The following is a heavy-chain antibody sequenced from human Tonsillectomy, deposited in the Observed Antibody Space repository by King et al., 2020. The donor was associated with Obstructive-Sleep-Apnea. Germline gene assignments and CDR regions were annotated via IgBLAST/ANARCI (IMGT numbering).Heavy chain of an antibody. D-gene: IGHD3-22*01. Sequence: VQLQESGPGLVKPSGTLSLTCAVSGGSISSSNWWSLVRQPPGKGLEWVGEIYHSGSTNYNPSLKSRVTISVDKSKNQFSLKLSSVTAADTAVYYCARVPYDSSGYHNYFDYWGQGTLVTVSS. CDR3: ARVPYDSSGYHNYFDY. CDR2: IYHSGST. J-gene: IGHJ4*02. V-gene: IGHV4-4*02. CDR1: GGSISSSNW.